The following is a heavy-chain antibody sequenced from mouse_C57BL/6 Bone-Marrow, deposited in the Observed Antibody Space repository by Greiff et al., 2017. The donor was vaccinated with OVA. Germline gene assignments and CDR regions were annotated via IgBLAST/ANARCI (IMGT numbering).Heavy chain of an antibody. CDR3: AREGTTVVAYWYFDV. D-gene: IGHD1-1*01. CDR1: GFTFSSYA. J-gene: IGHJ1*03. V-gene: IGHV5-4*01. Sequence: DVKLVESGGGLVKPGGSLKLSCAASGFTFSSYAMSWVRQTPEKRLEWVATISDGGSYTYYPDNVKGRFTISRDNAKNNLYLQMSHLKSEDTAMYYCAREGTTVVAYWYFDVWGTGTTVTVSS. CDR2: ISDGGSYT.